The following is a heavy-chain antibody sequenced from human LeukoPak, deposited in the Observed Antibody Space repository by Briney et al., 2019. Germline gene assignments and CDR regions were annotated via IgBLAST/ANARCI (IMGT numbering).Heavy chain of an antibody. CDR1: GFTFSSNW. CDR3: ARETPDSSGWD. Sequence: GGSLRLSRAASGFTFSSNWMSWVRQAPGKGLEWVANIKQDGSQESYVDSVKGRFTISRDNAKNSLYLQMNSLRAEDTAVYYCARETPDSSGWDWGQGTLVTVSS. V-gene: IGHV3-7*01. CDR2: IKQDGSQE. J-gene: IGHJ4*02. D-gene: IGHD6-19*01.